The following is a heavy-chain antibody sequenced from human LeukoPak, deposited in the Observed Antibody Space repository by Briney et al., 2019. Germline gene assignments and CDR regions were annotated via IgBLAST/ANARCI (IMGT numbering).Heavy chain of an antibody. Sequence: KAGGSLRLSCAASRFIFSSYHMHWVRQPPGKGLEWVSSISSSNSFIYYADSMKGRFTISRDNAKNSLYLQMNSLRAEDTAVYYCAKDRVDYGLYYGMDVWGQGTTVTVSS. D-gene: IGHD4-17*01. J-gene: IGHJ6*02. CDR1: RFIFSSYH. CDR3: AKDRVDYGLYYGMDV. CDR2: ISSSNSFI. V-gene: IGHV3-21*04.